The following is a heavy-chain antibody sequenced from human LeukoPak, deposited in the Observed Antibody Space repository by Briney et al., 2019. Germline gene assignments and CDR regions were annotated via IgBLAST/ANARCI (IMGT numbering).Heavy chain of an antibody. CDR3: AKNTLAAGVAHYYDSSGSFDY. CDR1: GFIFNSFA. D-gene: IGHD3-22*01. J-gene: IGHJ4*02. CDR2: FSGSGSRT. V-gene: IGHV3-23*01. Sequence: GGSLRLSCAASGFIFNSFAMSWVRQAPGKGLEWVSTFSGSGSRTSYADSVKGRFTISRDNSKNTLYLQMKSLRAEDTAVYYCAKNTLAAGVAHYYDSSGSFDYWGQGTLVTVSS.